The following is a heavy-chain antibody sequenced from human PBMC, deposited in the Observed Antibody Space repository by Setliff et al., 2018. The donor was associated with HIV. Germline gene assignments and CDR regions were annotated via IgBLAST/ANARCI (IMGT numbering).Heavy chain of an antibody. J-gene: IGHJ4*02. D-gene: IGHD4-17*01. CDR1: GGSISNYL. CDR3: VRDDYGYNGKGFDS. CDR2: IHDSGTT. Sequence: PSETLSLTCTVSGGSISNYLWSWIRQTPGKGLEWIGYIHDSGTTNYNPSLKSRVTIAADTSKNQFSLRLSSVTAADTAMYYCVRDDYGYNGKGFDSWGRGTLVTVSS. V-gene: IGHV4-4*08.